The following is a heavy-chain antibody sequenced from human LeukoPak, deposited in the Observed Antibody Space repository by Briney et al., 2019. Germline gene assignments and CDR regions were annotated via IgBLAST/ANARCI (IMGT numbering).Heavy chain of an antibody. D-gene: IGHD2-15*01. J-gene: IGHJ4*02. CDR2: ITTVTRNYI. V-gene: IGHV3-21*01. CDR3: ARDYGGPHYFDY. CDR1: GLTFSSHD. Sequence: GGSLSLSCAASGLTFSSHDMNWVRHAPGGGLEWVSSITTVTRNYIYYADSLKGRFTISRDYAKNSLYLQMDSLRAEDTAVYYCARDYGGPHYFDYWGQGTLVTVSS.